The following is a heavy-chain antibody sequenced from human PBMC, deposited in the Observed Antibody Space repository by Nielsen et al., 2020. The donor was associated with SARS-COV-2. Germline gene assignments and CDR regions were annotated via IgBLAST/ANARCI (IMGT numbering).Heavy chain of an antibody. V-gene: IGHV1-18*01. CDR2: FNTQYLKT. CDR1: RYTFSGYG. CDR3: VRDRDRLYGYIYGMVV. D-gene: IGHD5-24*01. Sequence: ASVTLSCKPSRYTFSGYGIIWMQQAPVQGLEWMGWFNTQYLKTNYAQNVQDRVSLTTDTSTRIAFVVVRRLRSDDTAVYYCVRDRDRLYGYIYGMVVWSQGTTVTVSS. J-gene: IGHJ6*02.